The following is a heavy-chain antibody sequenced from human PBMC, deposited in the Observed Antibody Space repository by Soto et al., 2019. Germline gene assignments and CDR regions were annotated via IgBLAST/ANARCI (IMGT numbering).Heavy chain of an antibody. CDR2: INAGNGNT. CDR3: ARPMTTVTHYYYYGMDV. J-gene: IGHJ6*02. D-gene: IGHD4-17*01. CDR1: GYTFTSYA. V-gene: IGHV1-3*01. Sequence: ASVKVSCKASGYTFTSYAMHWVRQAPGQRLEWIGWINAGNGNTKYSQKYQGRVTITRDTSASTAYMELSSLRSEDTAVYFCARPMTTVTHYYYYGMDVWGQGTTVTVSS.